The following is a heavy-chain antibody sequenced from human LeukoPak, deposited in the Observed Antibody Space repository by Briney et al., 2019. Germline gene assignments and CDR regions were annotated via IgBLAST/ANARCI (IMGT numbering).Heavy chain of an antibody. Sequence: SETLSLTCTVSGTSISSRNYYWGWIRQPPGKGLEWLGSIFDSGTTYYNPSLKSRVTISVDTSKNQFSLKLRSVTAADTAVYYCAGRTIAVSKDAFDYWGQGTLVTVSS. CDR3: AGRTIAVSKDAFDY. D-gene: IGHD6-19*01. CDR1: GTSISSRNYY. J-gene: IGHJ4*02. CDR2: IFDSGTT. V-gene: IGHV4-39*01.